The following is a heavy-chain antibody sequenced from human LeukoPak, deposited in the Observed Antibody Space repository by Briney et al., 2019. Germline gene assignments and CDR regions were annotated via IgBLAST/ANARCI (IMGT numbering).Heavy chain of an antibody. Sequence: GASVKVSCKVSGYTLTELFMHWVRQAPGKGLEWMGGFDPEDGETIYAQKFQGRVTMTEDTSTDTAYMELSSLRSEDTAVYYCATSRTSIVGATTPYCFDYWGQGTLVTVSS. CDR2: FDPEDGET. D-gene: IGHD1-26*01. CDR3: ATSRTSIVGATTPYCFDY. V-gene: IGHV1-24*01. CDR1: GYTLTELF. J-gene: IGHJ4*02.